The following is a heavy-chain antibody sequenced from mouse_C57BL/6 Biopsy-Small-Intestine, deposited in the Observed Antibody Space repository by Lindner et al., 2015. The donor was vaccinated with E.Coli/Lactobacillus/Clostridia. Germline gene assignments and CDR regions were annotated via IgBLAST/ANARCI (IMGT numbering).Heavy chain of an antibody. Sequence: VQLQESGGGLVKPGGSLKLSCAAPGFTFSSYAMSWVRQTPEKRLEWVATISDGGSYTYYPDNVKGRFTISRDNAKNNLYLQMSHLKSEDTAMYYCARAYYSTPYYAMDYWGQGTSVTVSS. V-gene: IGHV5-4*01. J-gene: IGHJ4*01. CDR2: ISDGGSYT. CDR3: ARAYYSTPYYAMDY. D-gene: IGHD2-5*01. CDR1: GFTFSSYA.